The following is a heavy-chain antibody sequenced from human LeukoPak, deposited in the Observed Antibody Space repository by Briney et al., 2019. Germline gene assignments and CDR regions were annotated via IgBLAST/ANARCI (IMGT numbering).Heavy chain of an antibody. CDR1: GFTFSSYE. J-gene: IGHJ4*02. D-gene: IGHD4-23*01. CDR2: ISSSGSTI. Sequence: GGSLRLSCAASGFTFSSYEMNWLRQAPGKGLEWVSYISSSGSTIYYADSVKGRFTISRDNAKNSLYLQMNSLRAEDTAVYYCARVGSVVRWDYWGQGTLVTVSS. CDR3: ARVGSVVRWDY. V-gene: IGHV3-48*03.